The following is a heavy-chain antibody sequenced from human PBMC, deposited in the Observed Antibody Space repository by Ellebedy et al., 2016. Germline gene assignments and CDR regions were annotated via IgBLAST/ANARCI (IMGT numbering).Heavy chain of an antibody. Sequence: SETLSLXXTVSGYSISSGYYWGWIRQPPGKGLEWIGSIYHSGSTYYNPSLKSRVTISVDRSKNQFSLKLNSVTAADTAVYYCARDPRLGGMDVWGQGTTVTVSS. CDR3: ARDPRLGGMDV. J-gene: IGHJ6*02. V-gene: IGHV4-38-2*02. D-gene: IGHD3-16*01. CDR2: IYHSGST. CDR1: GYSISSGYY.